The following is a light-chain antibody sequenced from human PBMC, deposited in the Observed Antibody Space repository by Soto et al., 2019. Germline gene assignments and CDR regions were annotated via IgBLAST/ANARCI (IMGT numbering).Light chain of an antibody. CDR1: QAIGSD. CDR3: LQDNSFPLA. Sequence: AIQMTQSPSSLSASVGDRVTITCRTSQAIGSDLGWYQQKPGKAPKVLIYSTSSLQSGVPSRFSGSGSGTDFTLTTSNLQPEDFASYYCLQDNSFPLAFGGGTKVEMK. V-gene: IGKV1-6*01. J-gene: IGKJ4*01. CDR2: STS.